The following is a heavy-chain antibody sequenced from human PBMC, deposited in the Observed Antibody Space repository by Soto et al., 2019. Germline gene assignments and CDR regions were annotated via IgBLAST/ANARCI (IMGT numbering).Heavy chain of an antibody. CDR3: ASGEGYCCSTSCYRGGYYYYGMDV. D-gene: IGHD2-2*02. V-gene: IGHV1-3*01. CDR1: GYTFTSYA. Sequence: ASVKVSCKASGYTFTSYAMHWVRQAPGQRLEWMGWINAGNGNTKYSQKFQGRVTITRDTSASTAYMELSSLRSEDTAVYYCASGEGYCCSTSCYRGGYYYYGMDVWGQGTTVTVS. CDR2: INAGNGNT. J-gene: IGHJ6*02.